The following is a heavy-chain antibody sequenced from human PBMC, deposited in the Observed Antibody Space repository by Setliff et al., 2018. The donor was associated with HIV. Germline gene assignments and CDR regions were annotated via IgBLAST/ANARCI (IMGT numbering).Heavy chain of an antibody. V-gene: IGHV1-46*01. CDR2: INPSGDTT. D-gene: IGHD2-21*01. CDR3: ARYCGGSDCYYFDY. Sequence: ASVKVSCKASGYDFSSYYMHWVRQVPGQGLEWMGIINPSGDTTSYAQKFQGRVTMTRDTSTTTDYLELSSLGSEDTAVYYCARYCGGSDCYYFDYWGQGTLVTVSS. CDR1: GYDFSSYY. J-gene: IGHJ4*02.